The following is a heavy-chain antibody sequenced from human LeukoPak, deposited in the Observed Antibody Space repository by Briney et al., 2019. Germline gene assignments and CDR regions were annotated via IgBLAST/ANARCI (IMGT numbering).Heavy chain of an antibody. V-gene: IGHV3-23*01. Sequence: GGSLSLSCAASGFTFSSYAMSWVRQAPGKGLEWVSAISGSGGSTYYADSVKGRFTISRDNSKNTLYLQMNSLRAEDTALYYCAKEQWLAYYFDYWGQGTLVTVSS. J-gene: IGHJ4*02. D-gene: IGHD6-19*01. CDR1: GFTFSSYA. CDR2: ISGSGGST. CDR3: AKEQWLAYYFDY.